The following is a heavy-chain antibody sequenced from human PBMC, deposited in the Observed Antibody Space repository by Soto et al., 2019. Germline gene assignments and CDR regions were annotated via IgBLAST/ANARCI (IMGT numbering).Heavy chain of an antibody. CDR2: IYYSGST. J-gene: IGHJ6*03. Sequence: PSETLSLTCTVSGGSISSSSYYWGWIRQPPGKGLEWIGSIYYSGSTYYNPSLKSRVTISVDTSKNQFSLKLSSVTAADTAVYYCARVGDYPSCSGSYYSFYYYMDVWGQGTTVTVSS. V-gene: IGHV4-39*01. CDR1: GGSISSSSYY. D-gene: IGHD3-10*02. CDR3: ARVGDYPSCSGSYYSFYYYMDV.